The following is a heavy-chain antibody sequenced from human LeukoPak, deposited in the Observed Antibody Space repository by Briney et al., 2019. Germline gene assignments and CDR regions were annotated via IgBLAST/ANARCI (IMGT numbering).Heavy chain of an antibody. CDR1: GGSISSGGYS. V-gene: IGHV4-30-2*01. J-gene: IGHJ4*02. CDR2: IYHSGST. CDR3: ARLDSSGWYGAN. D-gene: IGHD6-19*01. Sequence: SETLSLTCAVSGGSISSGGYSWSWIRQPPGKGLEWIGYIYHSGSTYYNPSLKSRVTISVDRSKNQFSLKLSSVTAADTAVYYCARLDSSGWYGANWGQGTLVTVSS.